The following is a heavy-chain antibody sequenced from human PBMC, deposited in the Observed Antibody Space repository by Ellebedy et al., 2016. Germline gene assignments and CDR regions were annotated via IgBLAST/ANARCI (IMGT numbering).Heavy chain of an antibody. CDR3: ARASMGQQLALVE. J-gene: IGHJ4*02. CDR2: IYYSGST. D-gene: IGHD6-13*01. V-gene: IGHV4-59*12. Sequence: SETLSLXXTVSGDSISSYYWTWIRQSPGKGLEWIGYIYYSGSTNYNPSLKSRATISVDTSKNPFSLRLSSVTAADTAVYYCARASMGQQLALVEWGQGTLVTVSS. CDR1: GDSISSYY.